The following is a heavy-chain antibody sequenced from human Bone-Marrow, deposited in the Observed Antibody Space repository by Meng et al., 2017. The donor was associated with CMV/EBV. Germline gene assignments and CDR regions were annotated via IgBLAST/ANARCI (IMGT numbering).Heavy chain of an antibody. CDR1: GFTFSSYA. CDR2: IPYDGSNK. V-gene: IGHV3-30-3*01. CDR3: ARDIVGYDSSGYFGN. D-gene: IGHD3-22*01. J-gene: IGHJ4*02. Sequence: GESLKISCAASGFTFSSYAMHWVRQAPGKGLEWVAVIPYDGSNKYYADSVKGRFTISRDNSKNTLYLQMNSLRAEDTAVYYCARDIVGYDSSGYFGNWGQGTLVTVSS.